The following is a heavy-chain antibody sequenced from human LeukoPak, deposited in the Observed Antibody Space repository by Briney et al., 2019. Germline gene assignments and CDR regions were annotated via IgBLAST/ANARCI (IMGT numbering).Heavy chain of an antibody. V-gene: IGHV1-46*01. CDR3: AREGITYYYDSSGYYY. Sequence: ASVKVSCKASGYTFTSYYMHWVRQAPGQGLERMGIINPSGGSTSYAQKFQGRVTVTRDTSTSTVYMELSSLRSEDTAVYYCAREGITYYYDSSGYYYWGQGTLVTVSS. CDR2: INPSGGST. CDR1: GYTFTSYY. D-gene: IGHD3-22*01. J-gene: IGHJ4*02.